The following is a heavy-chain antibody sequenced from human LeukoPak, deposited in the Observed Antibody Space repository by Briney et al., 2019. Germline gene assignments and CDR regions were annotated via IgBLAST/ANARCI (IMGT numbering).Heavy chain of an antibody. CDR1: GFTLSSRW. CDR2: INRDGSEK. V-gene: IGHV3-7*03. Sequence: GGSLRLSCVVTGFTLSSRWMMWVRQAPGEGLEWMTNINRDGSEKNYVDSVKGRFTITRDNAENSLYLQMNSLKVEDSAIYYCATYDSWSGYNIAYWGQGTLVTVSS. CDR3: ATYDSWSGYNIAY. D-gene: IGHD3-3*01. J-gene: IGHJ4*02.